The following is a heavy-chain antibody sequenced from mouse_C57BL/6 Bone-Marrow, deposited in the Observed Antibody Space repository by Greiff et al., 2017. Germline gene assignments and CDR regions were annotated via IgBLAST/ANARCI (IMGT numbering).Heavy chain of an antibody. D-gene: IGHD1-1*01. CDR2: ILPGSGST. CDR1: GYTFTAYW. Sequence: VQLQQSGAELMKPGASVKLSCKATGYTFTAYWIEWVKQRPGHGLEWIGEILPGSGSTNYNVKFKGKATFTADTSSNTAYMQLSSLTTEDSSIYYCVYGSSFGYWGKGTTLTVST. J-gene: IGHJ2*01. V-gene: IGHV1-9*01. CDR3: VYGSSFGY.